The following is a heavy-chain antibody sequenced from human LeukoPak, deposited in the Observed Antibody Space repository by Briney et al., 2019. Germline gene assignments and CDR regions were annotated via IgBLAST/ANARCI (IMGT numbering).Heavy chain of an antibody. Sequence: GASLKVSCKASGYTFTGYYMHWVRQAAGQGLEWMGWINPNSGDTQYAQKFQGRVTMTGDTSISTGYMEVSRLRSDDTAVYYCAAGGGYNPFDYWGQGTLVTVSS. CDR2: INPNSGDT. CDR3: AAGGGYNPFDY. CDR1: GYTFTGYY. J-gene: IGHJ4*02. D-gene: IGHD5-24*01. V-gene: IGHV1-2*02.